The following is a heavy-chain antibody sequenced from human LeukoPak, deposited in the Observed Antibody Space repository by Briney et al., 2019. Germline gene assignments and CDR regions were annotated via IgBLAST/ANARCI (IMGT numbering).Heavy chain of an antibody. D-gene: IGHD5-24*01. CDR2: INPNSGGT. Sequence: ASVKVSCKASGYTFTGYYMHWVRQAPGQGFEWMGWINPNSGGTKYAQKFQGRVTMTRDTSISTAYMELSRLRFDDTAVYYCARDGGDGYNAYYFDYWGQGSLVTVSS. CDR3: ARDGGDGYNAYYFDY. J-gene: IGHJ4*02. CDR1: GYTFTGYY. V-gene: IGHV1-2*02.